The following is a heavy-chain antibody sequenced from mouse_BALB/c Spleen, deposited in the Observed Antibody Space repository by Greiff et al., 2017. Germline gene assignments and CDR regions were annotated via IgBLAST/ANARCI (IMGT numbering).Heavy chain of an antibody. V-gene: IGHV1-7*01. Sequence: QVQLQQSGAELAKPGTSVKMSCKASGYTFTSYWMHWVKQRPGQGLEWIGYINPSTGYTEYNQKFKDKATLTADKSSSTAYMQLSSLTSEDSAVYYCARTYDYDEAWFAYWGQGTLVTVSA. J-gene: IGHJ3*01. D-gene: IGHD2-4*01. CDR1: GYTFTSYW. CDR2: INPSTGYT. CDR3: ARTYDYDEAWFAY.